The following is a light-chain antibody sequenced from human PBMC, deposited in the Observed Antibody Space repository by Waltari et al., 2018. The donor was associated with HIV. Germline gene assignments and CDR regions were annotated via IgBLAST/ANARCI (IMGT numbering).Light chain of an antibody. CDR2: YDS. CDR3: QVWDETRNHVV. J-gene: IGLJ3*02. CDR1: RISTKS. Sequence: YVLTQPPSVSVAPGRTATISCGGTRISTKSVHWYQQKSGQAPLLVIFYDSDRPSGIPERFSGSNSGSAATLTINRVEAGDEADYFCQVWDETRNHVVFGGGTKLIAL. V-gene: IGLV3-21*04.